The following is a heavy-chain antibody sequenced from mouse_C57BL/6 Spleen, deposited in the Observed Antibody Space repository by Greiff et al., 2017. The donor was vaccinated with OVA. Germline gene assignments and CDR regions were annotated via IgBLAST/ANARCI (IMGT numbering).Heavy chain of an antibody. Sequence: EVMLVESGGGLVKPGGSLKLSCAASGFTFSDYGMHWVRQAPEKGLEWVAYISSGSSTIYYADTVKGRFTISRDNAKNTLFLQMTSLRSEDTAMYYCAREILLRSRGFDYWGQGTTLTVSS. J-gene: IGHJ2*01. V-gene: IGHV5-17*01. CDR1: GFTFSDYG. D-gene: IGHD1-1*01. CDR3: AREILLRSRGFDY. CDR2: ISSGSSTI.